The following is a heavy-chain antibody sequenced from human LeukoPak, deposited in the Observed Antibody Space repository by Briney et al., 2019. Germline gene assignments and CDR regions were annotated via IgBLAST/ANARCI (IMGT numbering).Heavy chain of an antibody. Sequence: KPSETLSLTCTVSGGSISRGGYYWSWIRQHPGKGLEYIGYIYYSGSIYYNPSLKSRVTISLDPSKNQFSLKLSSVTAADTAVYYCARIPAAGNTNWFDPWGQGTLVTVSS. CDR2: IYYSGSI. J-gene: IGHJ5*02. D-gene: IGHD6-13*01. CDR1: GGSISRGGYY. CDR3: ARIPAAGNTNWFDP. V-gene: IGHV4-31*03.